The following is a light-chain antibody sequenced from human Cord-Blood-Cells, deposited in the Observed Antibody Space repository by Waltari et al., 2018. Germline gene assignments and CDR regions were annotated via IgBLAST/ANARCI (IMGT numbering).Light chain of an antibody. CDR2: AAS. J-gene: IGKJ1*01. CDR1: QRISSY. V-gene: IGKV1-39*01. CDR3: QQSYSTPRT. Sequence: DIQMTQSPSSLSASVGDRATLTCRASQRISSYLNWYPQKPGKAPKRLIYAASRLHSGVPSRFSGSGSGTDVTLTISSLQPEDCATYYCQQSYSTPRTFGQGTKVEIK.